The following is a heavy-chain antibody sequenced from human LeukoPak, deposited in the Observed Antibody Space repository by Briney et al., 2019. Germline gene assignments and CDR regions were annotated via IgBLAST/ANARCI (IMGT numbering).Heavy chain of an antibody. CDR3: ARVFSSSSIYFDY. CDR2: IYPGDSDT. D-gene: IGHD6-6*01. J-gene: IGHJ4*02. Sequence: GESLKISCKGSGYSFTSYWIGWVRQMPGKGLERMGIIYPGDSDTRYSPSFQGQVTISADKSISTAYLQWSSLKASDTAMYYCARVFSSSSIYFDYWGQGTLVTVSS. CDR1: GYSFTSYW. V-gene: IGHV5-51*01.